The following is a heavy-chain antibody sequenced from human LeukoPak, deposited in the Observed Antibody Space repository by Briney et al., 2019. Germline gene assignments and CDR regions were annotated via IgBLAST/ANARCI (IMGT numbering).Heavy chain of an antibody. CDR3: AIHESLGGTVDY. CDR2: IYYSGST. V-gene: IGHV4-59*08. D-gene: IGHD3-16*01. CDR1: GGSISSYY. Sequence: SETLSLTCTVSGGSISSYYWSWIRQPPGKGLEWIGYIYYSGSTNYNPSLKSRVTISVDTSKNQFPLKLSSVTAADTAVYYCAIHESLGGTVDYWGQGTLVTVSS. J-gene: IGHJ4*02.